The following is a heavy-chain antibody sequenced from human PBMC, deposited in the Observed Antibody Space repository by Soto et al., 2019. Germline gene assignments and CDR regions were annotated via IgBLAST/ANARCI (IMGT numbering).Heavy chain of an antibody. CDR1: GFTFSSYW. CDR3: ARDEYCSSTSCRWANYYYMDV. J-gene: IGHJ6*03. CDR2: INSDGSST. D-gene: IGHD2-2*01. Sequence: EVQLVESGGGLVQPGGSLRLSCAASGFTFSSYWMHWVRQAPGKGLVWVSRINSDGSSTSYADSVKGRFTISRDNAKNTLYLQMNSLRAEDTAVYYCARDEYCSSTSCRWANYYYMDVWGKGTTVTVSS. V-gene: IGHV3-74*01.